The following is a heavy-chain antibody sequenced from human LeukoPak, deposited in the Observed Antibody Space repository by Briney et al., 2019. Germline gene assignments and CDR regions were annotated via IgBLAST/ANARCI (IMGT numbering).Heavy chain of an antibody. CDR1: GFTFSSYG. CDR3: ARGLPGWSICLGN. J-gene: IGHJ4*02. V-gene: IGHV3-30*02. D-gene: IGHD2-15*01. Sequence: GWSLRLSCAASGFTFSSYGMHWVRQAPGKGLEWVAFIRYDGSNKYYADSVKGRFTISRDNSKNTLYLQMNSLRDDDTAVYYRARGLPGWSICLGNWGQGTLVTVSS. CDR2: IRYDGSNK.